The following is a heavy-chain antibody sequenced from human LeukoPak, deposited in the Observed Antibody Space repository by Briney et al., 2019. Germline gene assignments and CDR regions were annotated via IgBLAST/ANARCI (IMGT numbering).Heavy chain of an antibody. CDR2: IYPGDSDT. D-gene: IGHD3-3*01. CDR3: ARAYYDLWSGYSSLDNGFDS. Sequence: GESLKISCKGSGYNFTNYWIGLVRHMPGKGLEWMGIIYPGDSDTTYSPSFQGQVTISADKSISTAYLQWSSLKASDTAMYYCARAYYDLWSGYSSLDNGFDSWGQGTLVTVSS. CDR1: GYNFTNYW. V-gene: IGHV5-51*01. J-gene: IGHJ4*02.